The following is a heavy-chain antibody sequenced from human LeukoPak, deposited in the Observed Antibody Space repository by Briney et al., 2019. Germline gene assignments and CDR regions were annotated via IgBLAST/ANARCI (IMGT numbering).Heavy chain of an antibody. J-gene: IGHJ6*03. D-gene: IGHD5-12*01. CDR2: IYTSGST. CDR1: GDSISSYY. Sequence: SETLSLTCTVSGDSISSYYWSWIRQPAGKGLEWIGRIYTSGSTNYNPSLKSRVTMSVDTSKNQFSLKLSSVTAADTAVYYCARDLSLRLPHYYYYMDVWGKGTTVTVSS. V-gene: IGHV4-4*07. CDR3: ARDLSLRLPHYYYYMDV.